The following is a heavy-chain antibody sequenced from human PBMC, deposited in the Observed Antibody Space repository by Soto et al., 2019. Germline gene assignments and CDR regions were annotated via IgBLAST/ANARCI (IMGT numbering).Heavy chain of an antibody. D-gene: IGHD6-25*01. J-gene: IGHJ4*02. V-gene: IGHV4-34*01. CDR1: GGSFRGYY. CDR3: ARVAIAAGGTIKDDY. CDR2: INHSGST. Sequence: SETQSLTCAVYGGSFRGYYWSWIRQPPRKGLEWIGEINHSGSTNYNPSLKSRVTISVDTSKNQFSLKLSSVTAADTAVYYCARVAIAAGGTIKDDYWGQGTLVTVSS.